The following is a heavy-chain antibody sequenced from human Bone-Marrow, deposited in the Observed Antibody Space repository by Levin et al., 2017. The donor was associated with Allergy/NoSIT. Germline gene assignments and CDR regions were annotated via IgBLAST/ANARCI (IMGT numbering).Heavy chain of an antibody. CDR1: GGSFSGYY. CDR3: ARGSTTYYDYIWGSYRYAYYFDY. Sequence: GSMRLSCAVYGGSFSGYYWSWIRQPPGKGLEWIGEINHSGSTNYNPSLKSRVTISVDTSKNQFSLKLSSVTAADTAVYYCARGSTTYYDYIWGSYRYAYYFDYWGQGTLVTVSS. CDR2: INHSGST. V-gene: IGHV4-34*01. J-gene: IGHJ4*02. D-gene: IGHD3-16*02.